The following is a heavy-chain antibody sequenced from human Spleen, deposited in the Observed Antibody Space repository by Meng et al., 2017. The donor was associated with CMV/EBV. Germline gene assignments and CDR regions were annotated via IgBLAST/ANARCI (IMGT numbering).Heavy chain of an antibody. CDR3: ARGGGKGWFDP. CDR2: IYYSGST. CDR1: DGSISSYY. J-gene: IGHJ5*02. D-gene: IGHD2-15*01. Sequence: GSLRLSCTVSDGSISSYYWSWIRQPPGKGLEWIGYIYYSGSTTYNPSLNSRVTISVDTSKNQFSLKLSSVTAADTAVYYCARGGGKGWFDPWGQGTLVTVSS. V-gene: IGHV4-59*01.